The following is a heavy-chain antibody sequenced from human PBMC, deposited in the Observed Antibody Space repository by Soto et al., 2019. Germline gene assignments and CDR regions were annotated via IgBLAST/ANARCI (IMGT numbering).Heavy chain of an antibody. J-gene: IGHJ1*01. CDR2: ISAYNGNT. Sequence: PSVKVSCKASGYTFTSYGISCVRHSPGQGLEWMGWISAYNGNTNYAQKLQGRVTMTTDTSTSTAYMELRSLRSDDTAVYYCARAPADSSGYSEYFQHWGQGTLVTVSS. CDR1: GYTFTSYG. D-gene: IGHD3-22*01. CDR3: ARAPADSSGYSEYFQH. V-gene: IGHV1-18*04.